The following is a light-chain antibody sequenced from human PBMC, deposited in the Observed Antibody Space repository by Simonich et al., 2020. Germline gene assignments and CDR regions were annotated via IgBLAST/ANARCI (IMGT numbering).Light chain of an antibody. CDR2: AVS. J-gene: IGLJ2*01. Sequence: QSALTQPASVSGSPGQSITISCTGTSSDVGGYNSVSWYQQHPGKAPKLMIYAVSKRPSGVSNRVSGSKSGNTASLTISGLQAEDEADYYCSSYTSSSTVVFGGGTKLTVL. V-gene: IGLV2-14*01. CDR1: SSDVGGYNS. CDR3: SSYTSSSTVV.